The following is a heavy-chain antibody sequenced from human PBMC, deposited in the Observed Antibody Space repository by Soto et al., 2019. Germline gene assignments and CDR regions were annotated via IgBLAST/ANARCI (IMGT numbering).Heavy chain of an antibody. J-gene: IGHJ6*02. CDR1: GGTLSSYA. Sequence: SVKVXCKASGGTLSSYAISWVRQAPGQGLEWMGGIIPIFGTANYAQKFQGRVTITADESTSTAYMELSSLRSEDTAVYYCARVGIAAAGTIIYYYYGMDVWGQGTTVTVSS. D-gene: IGHD6-13*01. CDR3: ARVGIAAAGTIIYYYYGMDV. V-gene: IGHV1-69*13. CDR2: IIPIFGTA.